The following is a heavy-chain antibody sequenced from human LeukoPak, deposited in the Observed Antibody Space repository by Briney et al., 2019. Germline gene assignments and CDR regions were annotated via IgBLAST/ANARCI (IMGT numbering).Heavy chain of an antibody. D-gene: IGHD5-12*01. CDR3: VREAYEYHFDY. CDR1: GFTFSDYS. V-gene: IGHV3-21*06. Sequence: GGSLRLSCAASGFTFSDYSMNWVRQSPGKGLQWVSYISSSSLYINYADSVKGRFTVSRDNAKNSLFLQMNSLRAEDTAVYYCVREAYEYHFDYWGQGTLVTVSS. J-gene: IGHJ4*02. CDR2: ISSSSLYI.